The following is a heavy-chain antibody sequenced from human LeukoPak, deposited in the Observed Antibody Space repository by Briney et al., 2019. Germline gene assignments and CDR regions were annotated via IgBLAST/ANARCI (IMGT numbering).Heavy chain of an antibody. D-gene: IGHD4-23*01. CDR1: GGIYRITA. J-gene: IGHJ1*01. Sequence: SVKVSCKVSGGIYRITAITWVRQAPGQGLEWMGGIIPMSTTANYAQKFQGRVTITGDDSTSTAYMEVSSLRSEDTALYYCATYGGDTAEYFQHWGQGTLVTVSS. V-gene: IGHV1-69*13. CDR3: ATYGGDTAEYFQH. CDR2: IIPMSTTA.